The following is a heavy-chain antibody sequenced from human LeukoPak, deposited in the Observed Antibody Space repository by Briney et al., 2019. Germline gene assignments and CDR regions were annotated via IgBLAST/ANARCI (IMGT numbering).Heavy chain of an antibody. CDR2: IIPILGIA. V-gene: IGHV1-69*04. D-gene: IGHD3-10*01. CDR3: ATSKYYYGSGSYDDY. Sequence: ASVKVSCKASGGTFSSYAISWVRQAPGQGLEWMGRIIPILGIANYAQKFQGRVTITADKSTSTAYMELSSLRSEDTAVYYCATSKYYYGSGSYDDYWGQGTLVTVSS. CDR1: GGTFSSYA. J-gene: IGHJ4*02.